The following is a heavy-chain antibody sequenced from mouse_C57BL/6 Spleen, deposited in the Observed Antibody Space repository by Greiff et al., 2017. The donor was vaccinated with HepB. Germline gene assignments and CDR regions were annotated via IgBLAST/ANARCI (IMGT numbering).Heavy chain of an antibody. CDR3: ARGELAYWYFDV. Sequence: ESGPGLVKPSQSLSLTCSVTGYSITSGYYWNWIRQFPGNKLEWMGYISYDGSNNYNPSLKNRISITRDTSKNQFFLKLNSVTTEDTATYYCARGELAYWYFDVWGTGTTVTVSS. J-gene: IGHJ1*03. CDR1: GYSITSGYY. V-gene: IGHV3-6*01. CDR2: ISYDGSN.